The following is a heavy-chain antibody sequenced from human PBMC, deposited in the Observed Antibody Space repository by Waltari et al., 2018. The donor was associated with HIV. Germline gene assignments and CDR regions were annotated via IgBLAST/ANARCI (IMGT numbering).Heavy chain of an antibody. Sequence: QVQLVQSGAEVKKPGASVKVSCKASGYTFPGYYLHWVRQAPGQGLEWMGWINPNSGGTNYAQKFQGRVTMTRDTSISTAYMELTRLRSDDTAVYYCAREPSLTTAYDYWGQGTLVTVSS. CDR3: AREPSLTTAYDY. CDR1: GYTFPGYY. D-gene: IGHD4-17*01. J-gene: IGHJ4*02. V-gene: IGHV1-2*02. CDR2: INPNSGGT.